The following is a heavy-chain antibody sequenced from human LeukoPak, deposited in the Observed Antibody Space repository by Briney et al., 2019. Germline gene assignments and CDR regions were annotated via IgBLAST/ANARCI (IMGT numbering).Heavy chain of an antibody. D-gene: IGHD2-15*01. J-gene: IGHJ2*01. Sequence: GGSLRLSCAASGFTFSSYSMNWVRQAPGKGLEWVSSISRFGDYIYYADSVKGRFTISRDNAKNSLYLQMNSLRAEDTAVYYCARESCSGSTCYSYWYFDLWGRGTLVTVSS. V-gene: IGHV3-21*01. CDR2: ISRFGDYI. CDR1: GFTFSSYS. CDR3: ARESCSGSTCYSYWYFDL.